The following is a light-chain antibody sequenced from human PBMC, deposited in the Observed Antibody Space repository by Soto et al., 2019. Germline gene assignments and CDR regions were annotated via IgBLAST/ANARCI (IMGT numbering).Light chain of an antibody. Sequence: EIVLTQSPSTLSLSLGERATLSCRASQSVSSYIAGYQQKPGHAPRLLIYDASNRATGIPARFSGSGSGTDCTLTISSLDPEDFEVYYSQQRNHWRPTFGGGNKVEIQ. V-gene: IGKV3-11*01. J-gene: IGKJ4*01. CDR3: QQRNHWRPT. CDR1: QSVSSY. CDR2: DAS.